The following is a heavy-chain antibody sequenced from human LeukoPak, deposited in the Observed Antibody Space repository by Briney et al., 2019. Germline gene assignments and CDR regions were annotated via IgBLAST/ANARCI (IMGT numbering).Heavy chain of an antibody. CDR3: ARVIGSYGDSAY. V-gene: IGHV3-23*01. D-gene: IGHD3-16*01. CDR1: GFTFSSYA. Sequence: PGGALRLSCAASGFTFSSYAMSWVRQAPGKGLEGVSAISGSGGSTYYADSVKGRFTISRDNAKNSLYLQMDSLRAEDTAIYYCARVIGSYGDSAYWGQGTLVTVSS. J-gene: IGHJ4*02. CDR2: ISGSGGST.